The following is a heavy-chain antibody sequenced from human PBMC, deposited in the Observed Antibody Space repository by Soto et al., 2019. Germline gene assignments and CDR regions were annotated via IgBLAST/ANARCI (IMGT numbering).Heavy chain of an antibody. J-gene: IGHJ6*02. CDR1: GYTFTSYG. CDR3: ARDYRSIAAAGSDYYYYYGMDV. D-gene: IGHD6-13*01. Sequence: VKVSCKASGYTFTSYGISWVRQAPGQGLEWMGWISAYNGNTDYAQKLQGRVTMTTDTSTSTAYMELRSLRSDDTAVYYCARDYRSIAAAGSDYYYYYGMDVWGQGTTVTVSS. V-gene: IGHV1-18*01. CDR2: ISAYNGNT.